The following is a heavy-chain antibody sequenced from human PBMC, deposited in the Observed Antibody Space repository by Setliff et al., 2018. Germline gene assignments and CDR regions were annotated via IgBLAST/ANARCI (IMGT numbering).Heavy chain of an antibody. D-gene: IGHD5-12*01. CDR1: GFTFSSYA. CDR2: IDSDGSGT. V-gene: IGHV3-74*01. CDR3: GRTESGYVKY. J-gene: IGHJ4*02. Sequence: PGGSLRLSCAASGFTFSSYAMSWVRQAPGQGLVWVSRIDSDGSGTSYADSVKGRFTISRDNSKSTLYLQMNSLKTEDTAVYYCGRTESGYVKYWGQGTLVTVSS.